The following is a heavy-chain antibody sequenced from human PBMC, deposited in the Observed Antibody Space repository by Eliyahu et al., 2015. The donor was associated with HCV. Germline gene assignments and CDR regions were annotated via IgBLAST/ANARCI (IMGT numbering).Heavy chain of an antibody. CDR3: ARSASRIVVVTAADDY. V-gene: IGHV3-21*01. J-gene: IGHJ4*02. CDR2: ISSSSSYI. Sequence: KPGGSLRLSCAASGFTFSSYSMNWVRQAPGKGLEWVSSISSSSSYIYYADSVKGRFTISRDNAKNSLYLQMNSLRAEDTAVYYCARSASRIVVVTAADDYWGQGTLVTVSS. D-gene: IGHD2-21*02. CDR1: GFTFSSYS.